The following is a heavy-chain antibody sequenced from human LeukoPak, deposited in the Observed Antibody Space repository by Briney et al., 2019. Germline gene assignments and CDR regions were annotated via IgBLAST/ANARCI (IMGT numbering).Heavy chain of an antibody. D-gene: IGHD5-18*01. CDR1: GFTFSSYG. J-gene: IGHJ6*03. CDR2: ISYDGSNK. CDR3: AKIPWIQLWPIRGNYDYYYYMDV. V-gene: IGHV3-30*18. Sequence: GGALRLSRAASGFTFSSYGMHWVRQAPGKGLEWVAGISYDGSNKYYADSVKGRFTISRDNSKNTLYLQMNSLRAEDTAVYYCAKIPWIQLWPIRGNYDYYYYMDVWGKGTTVTVSS.